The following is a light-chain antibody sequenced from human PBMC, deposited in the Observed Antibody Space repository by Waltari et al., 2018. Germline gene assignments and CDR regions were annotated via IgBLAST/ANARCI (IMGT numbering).Light chain of an antibody. CDR2: WAS. Sequence: DIVMTQSPDSLAGSVGEGATISSQYSSTVLYNSNSKNYLAWYQQKPGQPPKLLMYWASTRESGVPDRFSGSGSGTDFTLTISSLQAEDVAVYYCQQYYSTSYTFGQGTKLEIK. CDR1: STVLYNSNSKNY. CDR3: QQYYSTSYT. J-gene: IGKJ2*01. V-gene: IGKV4-1*01.